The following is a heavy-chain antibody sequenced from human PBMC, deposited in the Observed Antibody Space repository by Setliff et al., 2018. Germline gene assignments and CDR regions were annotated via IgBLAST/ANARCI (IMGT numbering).Heavy chain of an antibody. V-gene: IGHV1-3*01. CDR2: IHAGNGDT. CDR3: ASAHYYSGYIEYFQY. Sequence: ASVKVSCKASGGTFSSYAMNWVRQAPGQRPECMGWIHAGNGDTKYSQKFQGRVTITRDTSASTVYMELSSLRSEDTAVYYCASAHYYSGYIEYFQYWGQGTLVTAPQ. J-gene: IGHJ1*01. D-gene: IGHD5-12*01. CDR1: GGTFSSYA.